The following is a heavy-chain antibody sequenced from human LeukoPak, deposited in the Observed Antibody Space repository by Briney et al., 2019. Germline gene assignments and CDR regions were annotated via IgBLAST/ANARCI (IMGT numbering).Heavy chain of an antibody. CDR2: INAGNGNT. CDR3: ARVWTYYDFWSGYYPTYFDY. J-gene: IGHJ4*02. D-gene: IGHD3-3*01. V-gene: IGHV1-3*01. Sequence: ASVKVSCKASGYTFTSYAMHWVRQAPGQRLEWMGWINAGNGNTKYSQKFQGRVTMTRNTSISTAYMELSSLRSEDTAVYYCARVWTYYDFWSGYYPTYFDYWGQGTLVTVSS. CDR1: GYTFTSYA.